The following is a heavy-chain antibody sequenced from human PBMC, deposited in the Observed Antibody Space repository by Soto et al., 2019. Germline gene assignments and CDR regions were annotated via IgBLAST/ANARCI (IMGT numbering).Heavy chain of an antibody. CDR1: GFTFSSYA. D-gene: IGHD3-9*01. CDR2: ISGSGGST. V-gene: IGHV3-23*01. CDR3: AKGLSVLTGYYAAPYFDY. J-gene: IGHJ4*02. Sequence: GGSLRLSCAASGFTFSSYAMSWVRQAPGKGLEWVSAISGSGGSTYYADSVKGRFTISRDNSKNTLYLQMNSLRAEDTAVYYCAKGLSVLTGYYAAPYFDYWGQGTLVTVSS.